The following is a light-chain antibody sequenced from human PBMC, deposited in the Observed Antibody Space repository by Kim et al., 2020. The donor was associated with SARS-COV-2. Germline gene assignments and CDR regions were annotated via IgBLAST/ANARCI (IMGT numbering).Light chain of an antibody. CDR3: QQYYSYPYT. V-gene: IGKV1-8*01. CDR1: QGISSY. CDR2: AAS. J-gene: IGKJ2*01. Sequence: SASTGERVTVTCRASQGISSYLAWYQQKPGKAPKLLIYAASTLQSGVPSRFSGSGSGTDFTLTISCLQSEDFATYYCQQYYSYPYTFGQGTKLEI.